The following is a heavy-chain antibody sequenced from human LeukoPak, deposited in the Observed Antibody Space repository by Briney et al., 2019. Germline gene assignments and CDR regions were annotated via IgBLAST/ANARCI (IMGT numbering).Heavy chain of an antibody. CDR3: ARDFYSSSWYYYGMDV. Sequence: PSETLSLTCTVSGGSISGYYWSWSRQPPGKGLEWLGYISYSGSTNYNPSLKSRVTISLDTSKNQFSLKLSSVTAADTAVYYCARDFYSSSWYYYGMDVWGQGTTVTVSS. V-gene: IGHV4-59*01. J-gene: IGHJ6*02. CDR1: GGSISGYY. CDR2: ISYSGST. D-gene: IGHD6-13*01.